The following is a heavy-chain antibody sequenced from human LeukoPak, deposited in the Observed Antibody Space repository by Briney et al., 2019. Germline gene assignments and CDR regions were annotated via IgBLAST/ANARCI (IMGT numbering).Heavy chain of an antibody. J-gene: IGHJ4*02. Sequence: PGGPLRLSCAASGFTFSSYAMGWVRQAPGKGLEWVSAISGSGGSTYYADSVKGRFTISRDNSKNTLYLQMNSLRAEDTAVYYCAKSGYSSGGGNYFDYWGQGTLVTVSS. CDR3: AKSGYSSGGGNYFDY. V-gene: IGHV3-23*01. D-gene: IGHD6-19*01. CDR2: ISGSGGST. CDR1: GFTFSSYA.